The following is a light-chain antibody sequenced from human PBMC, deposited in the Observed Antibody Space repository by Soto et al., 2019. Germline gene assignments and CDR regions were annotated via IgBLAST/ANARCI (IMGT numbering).Light chain of an antibody. CDR3: QQYTKWWT. V-gene: IGKV3-15*01. Sequence: EIVMTQSPATLSVSPGEGVTLSCRASQGVGSNFAWYQQKPGQSPRLLIYGASTRATGVPARFSGSGSGTEFPLTISGLQSEDFAVYYCQQYTKWWTFGHGTKVEIK. J-gene: IGKJ1*01. CDR1: QGVGSN. CDR2: GAS.